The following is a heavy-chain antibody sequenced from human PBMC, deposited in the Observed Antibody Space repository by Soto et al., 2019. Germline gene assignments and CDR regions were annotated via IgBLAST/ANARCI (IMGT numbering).Heavy chain of an antibody. V-gene: IGHV4-31*03. J-gene: IGHJ4*02. D-gene: IGHD3-10*01. Sequence: QVQLQESGPGLVKPSQTLSLTCTVSGGSISSGGYYWSWIRQHPGKGLEWIGYIYYSGSTYYNPSLKSRVTISVDTSNNQFSLKLSSVTAADTAVYYCARVIYYGSGSRHIDYWGQGTLVTVSS. CDR3: ARVIYYGSGSRHIDY. CDR2: IYYSGST. CDR1: GGSISSGGYY.